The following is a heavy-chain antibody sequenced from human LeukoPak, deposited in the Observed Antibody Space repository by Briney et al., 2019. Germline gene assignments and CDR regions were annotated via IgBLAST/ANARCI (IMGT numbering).Heavy chain of an antibody. Sequence: GASVKVSCKASGYTFTGYYTHWVRQAPGQGLEWMGWINPNSGGTNYAQKFQGRVTMTRDTSISTAYMELSRLRSDDMAVYYCVRYCSGGSCYSVPFDIWGQGTMVTVAS. CDR1: GYTFTGYY. CDR2: INPNSGGT. J-gene: IGHJ3*02. V-gene: IGHV1-2*02. D-gene: IGHD2-15*01. CDR3: VRYCSGGSCYSVPFDI.